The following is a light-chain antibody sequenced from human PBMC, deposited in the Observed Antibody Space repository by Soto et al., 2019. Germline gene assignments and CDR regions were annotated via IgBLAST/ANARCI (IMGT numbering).Light chain of an antibody. CDR3: VSYAGSNKPA. CDR2: DVN. CDR1: SSDVGGYNY. J-gene: IGLJ2*01. V-gene: IGLV2-8*01. Sequence: QSVLTQPPSASGSPGQSVAISCSGTSSDVGGYNYVSWYQQHPGKAPKLIIYDVNKRPSGVPDRFFGSKSGNTASLTVSGLQAEDEADYYCVSYAGSNKPAFGGGTKLTVL.